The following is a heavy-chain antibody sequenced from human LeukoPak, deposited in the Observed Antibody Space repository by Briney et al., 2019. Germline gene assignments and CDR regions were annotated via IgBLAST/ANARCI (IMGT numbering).Heavy chain of an antibody. V-gene: IGHV4-38-2*02. J-gene: IGHJ4*02. CDR2: IYHSGST. Sequence: KPSETLSLTCTVSGYSISSGYYWGWIRQPPGKGLEWIGSIYHSGSTYYNPSLKSRVTISVDTSKNQFSLKLSSVTAADTAVYYCARDIGMTTVSPFDYWGQGTLVTVSS. CDR3: ARDIGMTTVSPFDY. D-gene: IGHD4-17*01. CDR1: GYSISSGYY.